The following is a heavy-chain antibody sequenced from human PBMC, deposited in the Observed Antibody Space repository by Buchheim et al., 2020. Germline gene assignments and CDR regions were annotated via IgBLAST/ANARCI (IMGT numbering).Heavy chain of an antibody. V-gene: IGHV3-7*01. CDR3: ASHFEYSSSSGFSYFDY. Sequence: EVQLVESGGGLVQPGGSLRLSCAASGFTLSSYWMSWVRQAPGKGLEWVANIKQDGSEKYYVDSVKGRFTISRDNAKNSLYLQMNSLRAEDTAVYYCASHFEYSSSSGFSYFDYWGQGTL. D-gene: IGHD6-6*01. CDR1: GFTLSSYW. CDR2: IKQDGSEK. J-gene: IGHJ4*02.